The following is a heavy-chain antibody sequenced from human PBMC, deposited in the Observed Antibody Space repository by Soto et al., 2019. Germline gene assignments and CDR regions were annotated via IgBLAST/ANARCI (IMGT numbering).Heavy chain of an antibody. CDR3: ARGRGNYGSGSYYTPFDY. CDR2: INHSGST. D-gene: IGHD3-10*01. J-gene: IGHJ4*02. CDR1: GGSFSGYY. Sequence: PSETLSLTCAVYGGSFSGYYWSWIRQPPGKGLEWIGEINHSGSTNYNPSLKSRVTISVDTSKNQFSLKLSSVTAADTAVYYCARGRGNYGSGSYYTPFDYWGQGTLVTVSS. V-gene: IGHV4-34*01.